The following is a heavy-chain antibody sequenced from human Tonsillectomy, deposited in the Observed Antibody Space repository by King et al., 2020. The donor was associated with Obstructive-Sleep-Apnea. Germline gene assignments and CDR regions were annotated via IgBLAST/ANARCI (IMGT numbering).Heavy chain of an antibody. CDR2: IDGDAAK. D-gene: IGHD3-22*01. J-gene: IGHJ2*01. CDR1: GFSLSTSGMC. V-gene: IGHV2-70*11. CDR3: ARTLYYYDSSGSYWYFDL. Sequence: TLKESGPALVQPTQTLTLTCTFSGFSLSTSGMCVSWIRQPPWKALEWLARIDGDAAKYYNTALKTRLTISKDTSKNQLVLTMTNMDPVDTATYYCARTLYYYDSSGSYWYFDLWGRGTLVTVSS.